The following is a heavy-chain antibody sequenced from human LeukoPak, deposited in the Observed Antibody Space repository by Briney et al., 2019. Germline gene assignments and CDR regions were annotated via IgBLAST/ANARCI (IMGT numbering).Heavy chain of an antibody. Sequence: SETLSLTCTVSGGSISSGSYYWSWIRQPAGKGLEWIGRIYTSGSTNYNPSLKSRVTISVDTSKNQFSLKLSSVTAADTAVYYCARGYHDYGDFDYWGQGTLVTVSS. CDR1: GGSISSGSYY. CDR2: IYTSGST. D-gene: IGHD5-12*01. J-gene: IGHJ4*02. V-gene: IGHV4-61*02. CDR3: ARGYHDYGDFDY.